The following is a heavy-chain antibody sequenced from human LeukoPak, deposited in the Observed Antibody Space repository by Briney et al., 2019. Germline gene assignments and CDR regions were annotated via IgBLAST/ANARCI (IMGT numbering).Heavy chain of an antibody. D-gene: IGHD5-12*01. V-gene: IGHV1-69*05. CDR2: INPIFGTA. CDR3: ARDRGSGYDYY. Sequence: SSVKVSCKASGGTFSSYAISWVRQAPGQGLEWMGGINPIFGTANYVQKFQGRVTITTDESTSTAHMELSSLRSEDTAVYYCARDRGSGYDYYWGQGTLVTVSS. J-gene: IGHJ4*02. CDR1: GGTFSSYA.